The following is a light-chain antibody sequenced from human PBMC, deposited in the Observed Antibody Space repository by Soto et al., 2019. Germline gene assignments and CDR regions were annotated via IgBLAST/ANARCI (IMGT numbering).Light chain of an antibody. V-gene: IGKV3-15*01. Sequence: DIALTQSPATLSASPGKIATLSCRASQSVSSNLAWYQQKPGQAPRLLIYDTSTRATDIPARFSGSGSGTEFTLTISRLQSEDFAVYYCQHYHIRPPVLAFGGGTKVEL. CDR2: DTS. CDR1: QSVSSN. J-gene: IGKJ4*01. CDR3: QHYHIRPPVLA.